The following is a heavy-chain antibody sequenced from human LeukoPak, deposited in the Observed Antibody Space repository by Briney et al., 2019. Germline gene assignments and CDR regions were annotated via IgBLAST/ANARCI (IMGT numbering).Heavy chain of an antibody. CDR3: ARDASISLRYFDWFDY. V-gene: IGHV1-2*02. CDR2: INPNSGGT. D-gene: IGHD3-9*01. J-gene: IGHJ4*02. Sequence: ASVKVSCKASGYTFTGYYMHWVRQAPGQGLEWMGWINPNSGGTNYAQKFQGRVTMTRDTSISTAYMELSRLRSDDTAVYYCARDASISLRYFDWFDYWGQGTLVTVSS. CDR1: GYTFTGYY.